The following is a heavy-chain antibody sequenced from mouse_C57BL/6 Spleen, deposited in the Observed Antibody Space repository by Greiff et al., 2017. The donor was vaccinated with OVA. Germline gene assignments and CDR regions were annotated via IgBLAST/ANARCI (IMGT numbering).Heavy chain of an antibody. CDR2: IDPETGGT. D-gene: IGHD1-1*01. CDR3: TRKGGSSHWYFDV. V-gene: IGHV1-15*01. J-gene: IGHJ1*03. Sequence: VQLQQSGAELVRPGASVTLSCKASGYTFTDYEMHWVKQTPVHGLEWIGAIDPETGGTAYNQKFKGQAILTADKSSSTAYMELRSLTSEDSAVYYCTRKGGSSHWYFDVWGTGTTVTVSS. CDR1: GYTFTDYE.